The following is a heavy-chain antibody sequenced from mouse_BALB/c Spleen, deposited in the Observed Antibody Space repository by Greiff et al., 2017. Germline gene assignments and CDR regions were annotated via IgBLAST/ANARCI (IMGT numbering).Heavy chain of an antibody. Sequence: QVQLKESGAELARPGASVKMSCKASGYTFTSYTMHWVKQRPGQGLEWIGYINPSSGYTNYNQKFKDKATLTADKSSSTAYMQLSSLTSEDSAVYYCARSEGSSYRYFDVWGAGTTVTVSS. D-gene: IGHD1-1*01. V-gene: IGHV1-4*01. CDR3: ARSEGSSYRYFDV. CDR1: GYTFTSYT. J-gene: IGHJ1*01. CDR2: INPSSGYT.